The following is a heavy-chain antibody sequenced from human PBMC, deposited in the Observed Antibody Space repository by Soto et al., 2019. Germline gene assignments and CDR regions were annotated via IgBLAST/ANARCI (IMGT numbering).Heavy chain of an antibody. V-gene: IGHV3-11*01. Sequence: GGSLRLSCAASGFTFIDSYMSWIRQAPGKGLEWVSYISSSGTSTYYADSVKGRFTISRDNAENSLYLQMNRLRAEDTAVYFCARFSGHDVFDIWGQGTMVTVSS. CDR2: ISSSGTST. D-gene: IGHD3-3*02. CDR1: GFTFIDSY. CDR3: ARFSGHDVFDI. J-gene: IGHJ3*02.